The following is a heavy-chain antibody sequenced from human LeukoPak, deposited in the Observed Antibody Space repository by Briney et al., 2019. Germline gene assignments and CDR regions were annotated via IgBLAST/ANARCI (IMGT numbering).Heavy chain of an antibody. D-gene: IGHD4-17*01. J-gene: IGHJ3*02. CDR3: ARDTTTVTKGLDI. V-gene: IGHV4-39*07. CDR2: MYYSGST. CDR1: GGSISNSSYY. Sequence: PSETLSLTCTVSGGSISNSSYYWGWIRQPPGKGLEWIGSMYYSGSTNYNPSLKSRVTISVDTSKNQFSLKLSSVTAADTAVYYCARDTTTVTKGLDIWGQGTMVTVSS.